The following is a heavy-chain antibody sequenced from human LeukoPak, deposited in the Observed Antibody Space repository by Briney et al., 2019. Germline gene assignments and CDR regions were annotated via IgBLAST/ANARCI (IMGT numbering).Heavy chain of an antibody. V-gene: IGHV4-59*08. D-gene: IGHD6-13*01. CDR2: IYYSGTT. CDR1: GGSISSYY. CDR3: ARLDKHTGSWLPDY. J-gene: IGHJ4*02. Sequence: SETLSLTCTVSGGSISSYYWSWIRQPPGKGLEWIGYIYYSGTTYYTPSLQSRVTMSVDTSKNQFSLKLNSVTAADTAVYYCARLDKHTGSWLPDYWGQGTLVTVSS.